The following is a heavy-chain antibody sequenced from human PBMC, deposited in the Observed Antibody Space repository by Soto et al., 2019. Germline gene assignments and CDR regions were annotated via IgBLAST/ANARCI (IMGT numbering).Heavy chain of an antibody. CDR3: ASSSGSYTGFDY. CDR2: IYYSGST. Sequence: QLQLQESGPGLVKPSETLSLTCTVSGGSISSSSYYWGWIRQPPGKGLEWIGSIYYSGSTYYNPSLKSRVTISVDTSKNQFSLKLSSVTAADTAVYYCASSSGSYTGFDYWGQGTLVTVSS. V-gene: IGHV4-39*01. J-gene: IGHJ4*02. CDR1: GGSISSSSYY. D-gene: IGHD1-26*01.